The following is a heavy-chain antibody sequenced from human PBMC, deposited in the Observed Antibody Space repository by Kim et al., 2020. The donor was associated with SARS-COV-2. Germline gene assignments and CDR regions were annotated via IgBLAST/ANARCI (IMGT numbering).Heavy chain of an antibody. CDR2: ISNSGSST. V-gene: IGHV3-23*01. Sequence: GGSLRLSCVASEFTFSSYAMSWVRQAPGKGLEWVSAISNSGSSTDYADSVKGRFTISRDNSKNSLYLQMNSLTAEDTAVYYCAKVGAVRASYYFDYWGRGTLVTVSS. J-gene: IGHJ4*02. CDR3: AKVGAVRASYYFDY. D-gene: IGHD1-26*01. CDR1: EFTFSSYA.